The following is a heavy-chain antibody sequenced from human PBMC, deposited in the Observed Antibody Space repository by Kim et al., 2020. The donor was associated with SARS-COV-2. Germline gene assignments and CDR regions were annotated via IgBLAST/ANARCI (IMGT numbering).Heavy chain of an antibody. Sequence: SADAVKGRFTISRDNSKNTLYLQISSLRAEDTAVYYCAKDADRDNYGLFDYWGQGTLVTVSS. J-gene: IGHJ4*02. V-gene: IGHV3-23*01. D-gene: IGHD5-18*01. CDR3: AKDADRDNYGLFDY.